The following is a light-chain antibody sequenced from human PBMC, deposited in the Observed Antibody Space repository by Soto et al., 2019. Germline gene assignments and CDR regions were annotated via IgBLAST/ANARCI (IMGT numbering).Light chain of an antibody. V-gene: IGLV2-14*01. J-gene: IGLJ1*01. Sequence: QSVLTQPASVSGSPGQSSTISCTGTSGDIGSYNRVSWYQPHPGKAPKLIIYEVTDRPSGVSNRFSGSKSGNTASLTISGLQAEDEAEYSCSSYTNINTRACVFGTGTKVTVL. CDR2: EVT. CDR3: SSYTNINTRACV. CDR1: SGDIGSYNR.